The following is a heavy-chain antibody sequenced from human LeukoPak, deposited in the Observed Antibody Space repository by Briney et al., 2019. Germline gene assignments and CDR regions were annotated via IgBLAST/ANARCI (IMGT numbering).Heavy chain of an antibody. D-gene: IGHD3-10*01. Sequence: SETLSLTCTVSGGSISSYYWSWIRQPPGKGLEWIGYIYYSGSTNYYPSLKSRVTISVDTSKNQFSLKLSSVTAADTAVYYCARKDHRGAENFFDYWGQGTLVTVSS. J-gene: IGHJ4*02. CDR1: GGSISSYY. V-gene: IGHV4-59*08. CDR2: IYYSGST. CDR3: ARKDHRGAENFFDY.